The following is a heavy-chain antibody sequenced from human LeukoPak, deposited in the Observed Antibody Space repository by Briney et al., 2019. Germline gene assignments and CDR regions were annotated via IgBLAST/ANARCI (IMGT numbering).Heavy chain of an antibody. Sequence: GGSLRLSCAASGFTFSSYAMHWVRQAPGKGLEWGAVISYDGSNKYYADSVKGRFTISRDNSKNTLYLQMNSLRAEDTAVYYCARYRDWEWEVSYMDVWGKGTTVTVSS. D-gene: IGHD1-26*01. CDR2: ISYDGSNK. J-gene: IGHJ6*03. V-gene: IGHV3-30*04. CDR1: GFTFSSYA. CDR3: ARYRDWEWEVSYMDV.